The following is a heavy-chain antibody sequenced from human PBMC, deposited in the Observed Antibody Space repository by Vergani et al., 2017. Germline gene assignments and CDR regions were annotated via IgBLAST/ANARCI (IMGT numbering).Heavy chain of an antibody. Sequence: QVQLVESGGGVVQPGRSLRLSCVASGFTFSSYTFHWVRQAPGKGLEWVALISSDGTNKYSADSVTGRFTITRDNSKNTLYLQMNSLRADDTAVYYCARCPVVYDYYYMDVGGKGTTVTVSS. CDR1: GFTFSSYT. V-gene: IGHV3-30*04. J-gene: IGHJ6*03. CDR3: ARCPVVYDYYYMDV. CDR2: ISSDGTNK. D-gene: IGHD2-21*01.